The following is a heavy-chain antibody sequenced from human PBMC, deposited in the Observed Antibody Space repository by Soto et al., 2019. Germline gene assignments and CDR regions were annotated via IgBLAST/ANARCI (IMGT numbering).Heavy chain of an antibody. CDR3: ALHFMTTVTTELSDY. CDR1: GYTFTSYD. D-gene: IGHD4-17*01. Sequence: ASVKVSCKASGYTFTSYDINWVRQATGQGLEWMGWMNPNSGNTGYAQKFQGRVTMTRNTSISTAYMELSSLRSEETAVFYCALHFMTTVTTELSDYWGQGTLVTVS. CDR2: MNPNSGNT. J-gene: IGHJ4*02. V-gene: IGHV1-8*01.